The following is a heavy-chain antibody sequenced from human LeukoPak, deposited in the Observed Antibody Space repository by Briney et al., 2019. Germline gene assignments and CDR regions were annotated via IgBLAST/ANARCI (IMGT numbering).Heavy chain of an antibody. CDR2: IYYSGST. J-gene: IGHJ5*02. CDR3: ARDGLYCSGGSCYSGWFDP. CDR1: GGSISSYY. Sequence: NTSETLSLTCTVSGGSISSYYWSWIRQPPGKGLEWNGYIYYSGSTNYNPSLKSRVTISVDTSKNQFSLKLSSVTAADTAVYYCARDGLYCSGGSCYSGWFDPWGQGTLVTVSS. D-gene: IGHD2-15*01. V-gene: IGHV4-59*01.